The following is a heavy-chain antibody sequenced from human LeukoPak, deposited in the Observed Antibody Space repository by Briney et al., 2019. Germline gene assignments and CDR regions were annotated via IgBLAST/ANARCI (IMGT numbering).Heavy chain of an antibody. CDR1: GGSISSDY. CDR2: IYTTGST. Sequence: SETLSLTCTVSGGSISSDYWSWIRQPAGKGLEWIGRIYTTGSTNYNPSLKSRVTISVDTSKNQFSLKLSSVTAADTAVYYCAREMAERYYDILTGYYTRDAFDIWGQGTMVTVSS. D-gene: IGHD3-9*01. CDR3: AREMAERYYDILTGYYTRDAFDI. J-gene: IGHJ3*02. V-gene: IGHV4-4*07.